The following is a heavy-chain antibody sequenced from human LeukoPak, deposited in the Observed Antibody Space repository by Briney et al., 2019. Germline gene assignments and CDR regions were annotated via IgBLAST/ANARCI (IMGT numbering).Heavy chain of an antibody. Sequence: PGRSLRLSCAASGFTFSSYGMHWVRQAPGKGLEWVAVIWYDGSNKYYADSVKGRFTISRDNSKNTLYLQMNSLRAEDTAVYYCARDREVAATALDYWGQGTLVTVSS. CDR3: ARDREVAATALDY. CDR1: GFTFSSYG. D-gene: IGHD2-15*01. V-gene: IGHV3-33*01. J-gene: IGHJ4*02. CDR2: IWYDGSNK.